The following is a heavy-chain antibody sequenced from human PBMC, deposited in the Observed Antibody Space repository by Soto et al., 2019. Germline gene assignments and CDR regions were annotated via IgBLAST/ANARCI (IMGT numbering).Heavy chain of an antibody. CDR3: ARGGFYDSSGARNYYYYGMNV. Sequence: SVKVSCKASGGTFSSYAISWVRQAPGQGLEWMGGIIPIFGTANYAQKFQGRVTITADESTSTAYMELSSLRSEDTAVYYCARGGFYDSSGARNYYYYGMNVWGQGTTVTVSS. CDR2: IIPIFGTA. V-gene: IGHV1-69*13. CDR1: GGTFSSYA. J-gene: IGHJ6*02. D-gene: IGHD3-22*01.